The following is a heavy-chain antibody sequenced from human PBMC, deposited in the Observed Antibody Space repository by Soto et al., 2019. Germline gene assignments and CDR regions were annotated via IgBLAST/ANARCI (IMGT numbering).Heavy chain of an antibody. D-gene: IGHD3-9*01. V-gene: IGHV3-11*01. CDR2: IATSGTKI. CDR1: GYTFSDYY. CDR3: AACCGKSTGYRSPVEY. Sequence: QVQLVESGGDLVKPGGSLRLSCAASGYTFSDYYMSWIRQAPGKGLEWISYIATSGTKIYYADSVKGRLTITRDNAKHSLYLYLNSRREDDTADYYCAACCGKSTGYRSPVEYWGQGNKVTVSS. J-gene: IGHJ4*02.